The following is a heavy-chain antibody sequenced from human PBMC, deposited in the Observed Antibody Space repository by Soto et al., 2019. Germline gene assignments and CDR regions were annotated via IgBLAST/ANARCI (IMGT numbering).Heavy chain of an antibody. CDR1: GGSSSSGGYY. CDR3: ARATYYYDSSGYSDRVLDY. CDR2: IYYSGNT. Sequence: SETLSLTGTVSGGSSSSGGYYWSWIRQHPGKGLEWIGYIYYSGNTYYNPSLKSRVTISEDTSKNQFSLKLSSVTAADTAVYYCARATYYYDSSGYSDRVLDYWGQGTLVTVSS. D-gene: IGHD3-22*01. J-gene: IGHJ4*02. V-gene: IGHV4-31*03.